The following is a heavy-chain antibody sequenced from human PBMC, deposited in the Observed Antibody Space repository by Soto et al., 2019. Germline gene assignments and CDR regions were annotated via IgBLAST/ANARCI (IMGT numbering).Heavy chain of an antibody. V-gene: IGHV3-48*03. CDR3: ARAECSSPDCFTAYYSYGLDV. CDR1: GFTFSNFE. J-gene: IGHJ6*02. D-gene: IGHD2-15*01. CDR2: INTAGSTK. Sequence: EVQLVESGGNLVQPGGSLRLSCAASGFTFSNFEMHWVRQAPGKGLEWVSYINTAGSTKYYAESVKGRFTISRDNARNSLFLQMNSLRAEDTAVYYCARAECSSPDCFTAYYSYGLDVWGQGSTVTVSS.